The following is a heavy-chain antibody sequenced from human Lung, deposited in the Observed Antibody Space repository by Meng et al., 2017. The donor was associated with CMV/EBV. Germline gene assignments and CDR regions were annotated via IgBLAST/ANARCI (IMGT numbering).Heavy chain of an antibody. CDR1: GYTFTNYG. J-gene: IGHJ3*02. V-gene: IGHV1-18*01. CDR2: ISPYNANT. Sequence: ASXXVSXKASGYTFTNYGIPWVRQAPGQGLEWMGWISPYNANTNYTQKVQGRVTMTTDTSTSTAYMELRSLRSDHKAVYYCTRDVKTYNDVWSATRRDAFDIWXQGKXVTVSS. D-gene: IGHD3-3*01. CDR3: TRDVKTYNDVWSATRRDAFDI.